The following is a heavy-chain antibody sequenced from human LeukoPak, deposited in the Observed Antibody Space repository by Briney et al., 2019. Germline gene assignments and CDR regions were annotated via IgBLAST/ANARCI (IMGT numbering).Heavy chain of an antibody. CDR2: IYYSGST. D-gene: IGHD5-24*01. V-gene: IGHV4-39*07. CDR3: ARVGGYNSLDL. J-gene: IGHJ5*02. Sequence: SETLSLTCTVSGGSISSSSYYWGWIRQPPGKGLEWIGSIYYSGSTYYNPSLKSRVTISVDTSKNQFSLKLSSVTAADTAVYYCARVGGYNSLDLWGQGTLVTVSS. CDR1: GGSISSSSYY.